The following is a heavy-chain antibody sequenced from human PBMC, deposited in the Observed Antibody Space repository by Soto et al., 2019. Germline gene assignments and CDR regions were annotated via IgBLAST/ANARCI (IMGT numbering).Heavy chain of an antibody. D-gene: IGHD6-13*01. Sequence: GGSLRLSCAASGFTFSSYAMSWVRQAPGKGLEWVSDMSGSGGSTYYADSVKGRFTISRDISKNTLYLQMSSLRAEDTAVYYCAKETSPAAGYGMDVWGRGTTVTVSS. V-gene: IGHV3-23*01. CDR1: GFTFSSYA. CDR3: AKETSPAAGYGMDV. CDR2: MSGSGGST. J-gene: IGHJ6*02.